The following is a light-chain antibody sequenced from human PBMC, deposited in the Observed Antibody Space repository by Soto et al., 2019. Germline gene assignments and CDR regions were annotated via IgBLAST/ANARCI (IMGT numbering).Light chain of an antibody. V-gene: IGLV2-23*03. CDR2: EGS. J-gene: IGLJ7*01. Sequence: QSVLTQPASVSGSPGQSITISCTGTSSDVGSYNLVSWYQQHPGKAPKLMIYEGSKRPSGVSNRFSGSKSGNTASLTISGLQAEDEADYYCCSYAGSSTFSAVFEGGTQLTVL. CDR1: SSDVGSYNL. CDR3: CSYAGSSTFSAV.